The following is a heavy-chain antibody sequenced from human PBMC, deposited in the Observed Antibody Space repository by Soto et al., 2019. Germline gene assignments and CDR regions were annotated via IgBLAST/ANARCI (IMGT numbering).Heavy chain of an antibody. D-gene: IGHD1-1*01. Sequence: QVQLTQSGAEVKKPGSSVQVSCKASGGFNNYAISWVRQAPGQGLEWLGVTIPELGTSKYAQRFQVRVTITEDKATNTAYLNLTTLTSEDTAIYYCARTYMTRIDYWGQGTMVTVAS. CDR3: ARTYMTRIDY. CDR2: TIPELGTS. V-gene: IGHV1-69*06. CDR1: GGFNNYA. J-gene: IGHJ4*02.